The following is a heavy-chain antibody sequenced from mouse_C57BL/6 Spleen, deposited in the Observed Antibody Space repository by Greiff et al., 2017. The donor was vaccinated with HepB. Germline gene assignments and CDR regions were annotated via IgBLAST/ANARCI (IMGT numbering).Heavy chain of an antibody. CDR2: ISSGGSYT. CDR1: GFTFSSYG. Sequence: EVKLVESGGDLVKPGGSLKLSCAASGFTFSSYGMSWVRQTPDKRLEWVATISSGGSYTYYPDSVKGRFTISRDNAKNTLYLQMSSLKSEDTAMYYCARQSDSNYEGAMDYWGQGTSVTVSS. J-gene: IGHJ4*01. D-gene: IGHD2-5*01. CDR3: ARQSDSNYEGAMDY. V-gene: IGHV5-6*01.